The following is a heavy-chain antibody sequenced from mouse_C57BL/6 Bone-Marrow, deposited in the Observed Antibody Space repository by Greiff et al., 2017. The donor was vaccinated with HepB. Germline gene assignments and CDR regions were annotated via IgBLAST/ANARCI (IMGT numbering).Heavy chain of an antibody. CDR1: GYTFTSYD. D-gene: IGHD1-1*01. V-gene: IGHV1-85*01. CDR2: IYPRDGST. CDR3: ARVGVITANPYWYFDV. Sequence: VQLQQSGPELVKPGASVKLSCKASGYTFTSYDINWVKQRPGQGLEWIGWIYPRDGSTKYNEKFKGKATLTVDTSSSTAYMELHSLTSEDSAVYFCARVGVITANPYWYFDVWGTGTTVTVSS. J-gene: IGHJ1*03.